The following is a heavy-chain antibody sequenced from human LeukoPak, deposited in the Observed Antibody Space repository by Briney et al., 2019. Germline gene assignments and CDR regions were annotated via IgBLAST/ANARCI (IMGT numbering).Heavy chain of an antibody. CDR2: ISSSSSTI. J-gene: IGHJ6*02. V-gene: IGHV3-48*01. Sequence: GGSLRLSCAASGFTFSSYSMNWVRQAPGKGLEWVSYISSSSSTIYYADSVKGRFTIPRDNAKNSLYLQMNSLKTEDTAVYYCGRVRTGSGMDVCGQGTTVTVSS. D-gene: IGHD2-15*01. CDR3: GRVRTGSGMDV. CDR1: GFTFSSYS.